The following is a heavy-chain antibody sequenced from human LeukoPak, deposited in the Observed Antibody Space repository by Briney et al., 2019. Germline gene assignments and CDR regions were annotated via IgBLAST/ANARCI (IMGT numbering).Heavy chain of an antibody. Sequence: PSQTLSLTCAISGDSVSSNSAAWNWIRQSPSRGLEWLGRTYYRSNWFNDFALSVKSRITINPDTSKNQFSLQLNSVTPEDTAVHYCAKNYGDSNWFDPWGQGTLVTVSS. V-gene: IGHV6-1*01. CDR1: GDSVSSNSAA. CDR3: AKNYGDSNWFDP. CDR2: TYYRSNWFN. D-gene: IGHD4-17*01. J-gene: IGHJ5*02.